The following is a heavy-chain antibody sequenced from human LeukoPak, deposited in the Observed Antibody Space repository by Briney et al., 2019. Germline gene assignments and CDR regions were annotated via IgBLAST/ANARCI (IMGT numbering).Heavy chain of an antibody. CDR2: ISGSGGST. CDR3: AKVQEVVVVPAAIDAFDI. D-gene: IGHD2-2*01. V-gene: IGHV3-23*01. Sequence: GGSLRLSCAASGFTFSSYAMSWVRQAPGKGLEWVSAISGSGGSTYYADSVKGRFTISRDNSKNTLYLQMNSLRAEDTAVYYCAKVQEVVVVPAAIDAFDIWGQGTMVTVSS. CDR1: GFTFSSYA. J-gene: IGHJ3*02.